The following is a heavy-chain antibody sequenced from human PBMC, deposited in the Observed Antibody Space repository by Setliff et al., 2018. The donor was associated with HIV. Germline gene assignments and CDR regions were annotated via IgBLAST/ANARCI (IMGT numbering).Heavy chain of an antibody. V-gene: IGHV1-2*02. Sequence: ASVKVSCKASGYPFIDHYIHWVRQAPGQEFEWMGWISPKSGATNYREKFQGRVSLTRETSVRTVYMELNSLRSDDTAVYYCARLIGRYGVVVRPNGHAFDVWGQGTMVTVSS. CDR1: GYPFIDHY. CDR2: ISPKSGAT. J-gene: IGHJ3*01. CDR3: ARLIGRYGVVVRPNGHAFDV. D-gene: IGHD3-3*01.